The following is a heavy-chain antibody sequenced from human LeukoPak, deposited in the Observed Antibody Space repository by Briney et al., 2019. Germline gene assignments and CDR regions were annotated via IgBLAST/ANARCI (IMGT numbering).Heavy chain of an antibody. CDR3: ARPAVAGTYDAFDI. CDR1: GFTFSSYW. V-gene: IGHV3-7*01. CDR2: IKQDGSEK. J-gene: IGHJ3*02. D-gene: IGHD6-19*01. Sequence: PGGSLRLSCAASGFTFSSYWMSWVRQAPGKGLEWVANIKQDGSEKYYVDSVKGRFTISRDNAKNSLYLQMNSLRAEDTAVYYCARPAVAGTYDAFDIWGQGTMVTVSS.